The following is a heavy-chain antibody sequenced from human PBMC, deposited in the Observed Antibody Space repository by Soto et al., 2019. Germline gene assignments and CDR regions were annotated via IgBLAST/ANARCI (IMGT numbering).Heavy chain of an antibody. J-gene: IGHJ4*02. CDR2: FDPEDGET. Sequence: ASVKVSCKVSGYTPTELSMHCVRQAPGKGLEWMGGFDPEDGETIYAQKFQGRVTMTEDTSTDTAYMELSSLRSEDTAVYYCATGYYYDSSGLFDYWGQGTLVTVSS. V-gene: IGHV1-24*01. D-gene: IGHD3-22*01. CDR3: ATGYYYDSSGLFDY. CDR1: GYTPTELS.